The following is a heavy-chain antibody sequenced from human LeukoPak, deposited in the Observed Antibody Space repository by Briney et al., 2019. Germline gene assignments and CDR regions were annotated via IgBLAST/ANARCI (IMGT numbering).Heavy chain of an antibody. CDR2: IYYSGST. Sequence: SETLSLTCTVSGGSISSSSHYWGWIRQPPGKGLEWIGSIYYSGSTYYNPSLKSRVTISVDTSKNQFSLKLSSVTAADTAVYYCARYCSGGSWSEYFDLWGRGTLVTVSS. CDR1: GGSISSSSHY. V-gene: IGHV4-39*07. CDR3: ARYCSGGSWSEYFDL. D-gene: IGHD2-15*01. J-gene: IGHJ2*01.